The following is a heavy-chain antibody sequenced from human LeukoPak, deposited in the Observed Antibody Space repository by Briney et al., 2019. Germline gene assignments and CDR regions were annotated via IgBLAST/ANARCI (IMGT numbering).Heavy chain of an antibody. J-gene: IGHJ4*02. CDR3: ASDYDSPGYYELDY. CDR2: ISGSGGSR. D-gene: IGHD3-22*01. CDR1: GFTFSSYA. V-gene: IGHV3-23*01. Sequence: GGSLTLSCAASGFTFSSYAMSWVRQAPGKGLEWLSAISGSGGSRLYADSVKGRFIISRDNSKNTLYLQMNSLRAEDTAVYYCASDYDSPGYYELDYWGQGTLVTVSS.